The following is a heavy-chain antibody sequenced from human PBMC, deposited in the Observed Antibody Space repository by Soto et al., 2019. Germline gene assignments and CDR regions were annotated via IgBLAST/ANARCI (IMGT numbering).Heavy chain of an antibody. V-gene: IGHV1-2*04. CDR2: INPKSGGT. Sequence: ASVKVSCKASGYSFTDYHIHWVRQAPGQGLEWLGRINPKSGGTSTAQKFQGWVTMTTDTSISTASMELTRLTSDDTAIYYCARGDSADCSNGVCSFFYNHDMDVWGQGTTVTVSS. D-gene: IGHD2-8*01. J-gene: IGHJ6*02. CDR1: GYSFTDYH. CDR3: ARGDSADCSNGVCSFFYNHDMDV.